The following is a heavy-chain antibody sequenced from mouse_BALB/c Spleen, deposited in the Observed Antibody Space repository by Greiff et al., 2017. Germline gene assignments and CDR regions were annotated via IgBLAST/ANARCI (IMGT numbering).Heavy chain of an antibody. Sequence: QVQLKESGAELAKPGASVKMSCKASGYTFTSYWMHWVKQRPGQGLEWIGYINPSTGYTEYNQKFKDKATLTADKSSSTAYMQLSSLTSEDSAVYYCADSRRRYFDVWGAGTTVTVSS. J-gene: IGHJ1*01. V-gene: IGHV1-7*01. CDR3: ADSRRRYFDV. CDR1: GYTFTSYW. D-gene: IGHD1-1*01. CDR2: INPSTGYT.